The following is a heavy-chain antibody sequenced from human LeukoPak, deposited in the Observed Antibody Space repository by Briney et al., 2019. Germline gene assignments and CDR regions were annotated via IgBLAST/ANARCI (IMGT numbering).Heavy chain of an antibody. CDR3: ARDRIQLWFGLDAFDI. Sequence: GASVKVSCKASGYTFTGYYMHWVRQAPGQGLEWMGWINPNSGGTNYAQKFQGRVTMTRDTSISTAYMELSRLRSDDTAVYYCARDRIQLWFGLDAFDIWGQGTMVTVSP. J-gene: IGHJ3*02. D-gene: IGHD5-18*01. CDR2: INPNSGGT. V-gene: IGHV1-2*02. CDR1: GYTFTGYY.